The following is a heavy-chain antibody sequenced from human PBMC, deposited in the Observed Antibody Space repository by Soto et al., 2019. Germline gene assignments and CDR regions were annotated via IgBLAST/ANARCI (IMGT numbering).Heavy chain of an antibody. D-gene: IGHD3-16*01. Sequence: QLRLQESGPGLVKSSETLSLTCTISGGSVRSSSYSWGWIRQPPGKGLEWIASIYYSGRTHNNPDRRSRFNISRDTYRDQFSLKMNSVKSADKAGSYCARHEGGAESDRTPDCWGQGTLVTVSS. J-gene: IGHJ4*02. CDR3: ARHEGGAESDRTPDC. CDR2: IYYSGRT. CDR1: GGSVRSSSYS. V-gene: IGHV4-39*01.